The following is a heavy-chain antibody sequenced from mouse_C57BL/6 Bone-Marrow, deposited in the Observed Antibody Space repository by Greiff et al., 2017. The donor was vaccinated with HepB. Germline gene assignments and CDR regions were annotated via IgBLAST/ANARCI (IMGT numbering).Heavy chain of an antibody. CDR3: ARYDYSWFAY. V-gene: IGHV1-50*01. J-gene: IGHJ3*01. CDR1: GYTFTSYW. Sequence: QVQLKQPGAELVKPGASVKLSCKASGYTFTSYWMQWVKQRPGQGLEWIGEIDPSDSYTNYNQKFKGKATLTVDTSSSTAYMQLSSLTSEDSAVYYCARYDYSWFAYWGQGTLVTVSA. CDR2: IDPSDSYT. D-gene: IGHD2-4*01.